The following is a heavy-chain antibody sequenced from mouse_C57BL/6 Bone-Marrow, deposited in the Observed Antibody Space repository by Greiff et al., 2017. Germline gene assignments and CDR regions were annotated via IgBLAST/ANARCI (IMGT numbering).Heavy chain of an antibody. CDR3: ARQGRYSNYFDY. CDR1: GFSLTSYG. CDR2: IWSGGST. Sequence: QVQLMQSGPGLVQPSQSLSITCTVSGFSLTSYGVHWVRQSPGKGLEWLGVIWSGGSTDYNAAFISRLSISKDNSKSQVFFKMNSQQADDTAIDYCARQGRYSNYFDYWGQGTTLTVSS. D-gene: IGHD2-5*01. V-gene: IGHV2-2*01. J-gene: IGHJ2*01.